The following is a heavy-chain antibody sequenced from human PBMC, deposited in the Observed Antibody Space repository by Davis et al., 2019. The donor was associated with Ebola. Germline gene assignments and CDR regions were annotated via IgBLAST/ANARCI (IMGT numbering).Heavy chain of an antibody. Sequence: GESLKISCTASGFTFGDYAMSWVRQAPGKGLEWVGFIRRKAYGGTTQYAASVKGRFTISRDDSKSIAYLQMNSLKTEDTAVYYCTRDQVVLLGFEELLGSPGDVGMDVWGQGTTVTVSS. CDR3: TRDQVVLLGFEELLGSPGDVGMDV. J-gene: IGHJ6*02. V-gene: IGHV3-49*04. CDR1: GFTFGDYA. D-gene: IGHD3-10*01. CDR2: IRRKAYGGTT.